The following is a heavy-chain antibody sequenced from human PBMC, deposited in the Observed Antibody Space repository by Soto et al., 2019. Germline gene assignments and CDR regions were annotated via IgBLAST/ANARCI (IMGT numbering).Heavy chain of an antibody. CDR1: GYTFTSYD. J-gene: IGHJ4*02. Sequence: ASVKVSFKASGYTFTSYDINWVRQAIGQGLEWMGWMNPNSGNTGYAQKFQGRVTMTRNTSISTAYMELSSLRSEDTAVYYCARYEAAAGPYYFAYWGQGTLVTVSS. V-gene: IGHV1-8*01. CDR3: ARYEAAAGPYYFAY. CDR2: MNPNSGNT. D-gene: IGHD6-13*01.